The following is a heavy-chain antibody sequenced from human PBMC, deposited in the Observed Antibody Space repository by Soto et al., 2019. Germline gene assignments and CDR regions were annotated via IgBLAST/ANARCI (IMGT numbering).Heavy chain of an antibody. V-gene: IGHV4-4*02. Sequence: SETLSLTCSVCGASIISNDWWIWIRQTPGKGLEWIGEIFHSGRTNYSPSFKSRVTISVDTSKSQFSLEMASVTAADTAVYYCASHPLNWSDADSWGQGVLVTVSS. D-gene: IGHD1-1*01. J-gene: IGHJ4*02. CDR1: GASIISNDW. CDR3: ASHPLNWSDADS. CDR2: IFHSGRT.